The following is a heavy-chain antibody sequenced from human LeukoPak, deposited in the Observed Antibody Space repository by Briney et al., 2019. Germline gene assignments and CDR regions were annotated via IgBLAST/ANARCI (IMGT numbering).Heavy chain of an antibody. CDR2: IYGGGST. Sequence: GGSLRLSCAVSGFTVSSNYMSWVRQAPGKGLEWVSVIYGGGSTYYADSVKGRFTISRDNSKNTLYLQMNSLRAEDTAVYYCARSDGIAAAGPFDYWGQGTLVTAS. CDR3: ARSDGIAAAGPFDY. V-gene: IGHV3-53*01. D-gene: IGHD6-13*01. CDR1: GFTVSSNY. J-gene: IGHJ4*02.